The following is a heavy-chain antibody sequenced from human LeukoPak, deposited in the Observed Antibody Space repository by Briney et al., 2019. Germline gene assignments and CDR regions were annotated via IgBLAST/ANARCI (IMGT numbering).Heavy chain of an antibody. V-gene: IGHV3-30*18. J-gene: IGHJ4*02. CDR2: ISYDGSNK. Sequence: GGSLRLSCAASGFTFSSYGMHWVRQAPGKGLEWVAVISYDGSNKYYADSVKGRFTISGDNSKNTLYLQMNSLRAEDTAVYYCAKTPKSIAAAGTTDYWGQETLVTVSS. D-gene: IGHD6-13*01. CDR1: GFTFSSYG. CDR3: AKTPKSIAAAGTTDY.